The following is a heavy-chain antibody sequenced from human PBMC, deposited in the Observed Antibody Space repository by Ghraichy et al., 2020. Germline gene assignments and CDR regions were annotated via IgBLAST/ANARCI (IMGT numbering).Heavy chain of an antibody. CDR3: ARPDCSGGNCYSKGYYFDY. J-gene: IGHJ4*02. Sequence: SETLSLTCTVSGASINGYYWSWIRQPPGKGLEWIGYIYDNGNTNYDPSLMSRVTMSVDMSKNQFSLRLNSVTAADTAIYYCARPDCSGGNCYSKGYYFDYWGRGALVTVSS. D-gene: IGHD2-15*01. V-gene: IGHV4-59*01. CDR1: GASINGYY. CDR2: IYDNGNT.